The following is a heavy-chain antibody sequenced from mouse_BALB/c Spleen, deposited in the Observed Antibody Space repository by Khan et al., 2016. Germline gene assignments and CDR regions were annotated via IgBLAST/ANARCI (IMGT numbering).Heavy chain of an antibody. D-gene: IGHD1-1*01. J-gene: IGHJ2*01. CDR2: IYYSGDT. Sequence: EVQLQESGPDLVKPSQSLSLTCTVTGYSITSGYNWHWIRQFPGNKLEWMGYIYYSGDTNYNPSLKSRISITRDTSKNQFFLQLSSVTTEDTATYYCASYSNGSSSIYWGQGTTLTVSS. CDR1: GYSITSGYN. V-gene: IGHV3-1*02. CDR3: ASYSNGSSSIY.